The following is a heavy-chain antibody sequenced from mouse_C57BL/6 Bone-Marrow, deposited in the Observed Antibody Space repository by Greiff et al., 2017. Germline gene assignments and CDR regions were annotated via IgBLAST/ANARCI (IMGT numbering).Heavy chain of an antibody. V-gene: IGHV1-74*01. Sequence: QVQMKQQGEEGGKKGEEGKGAGKEAGDTVTSDWMHWVKQRPGQGLEWIGRIHPSDSDTNYNQKFKGKATLTVDKSSSTAYMQLSSLTSEDSAVYYCAISGTDYFDYWGQGTTLTVSS. D-gene: IGHD4-1*01. CDR2: IHPSDSDT. CDR3: AISGTDYFDY. CDR1: GDTVTSDW. J-gene: IGHJ2*01.